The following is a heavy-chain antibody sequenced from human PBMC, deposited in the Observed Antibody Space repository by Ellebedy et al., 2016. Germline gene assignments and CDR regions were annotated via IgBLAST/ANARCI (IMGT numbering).Heavy chain of an antibody. Sequence: ASVKVSXKASGYIFTGYYVQWVRQAPGQGLEWMGWINPNSGDTNYAQKFQGRVTVTRDTSITTAYMELTSLRYDDTAVYHCARVRREPDCGSTSCYFHAAYDVWGQGTMVTVSS. CDR1: GYIFTGYY. V-gene: IGHV1-2*02. D-gene: IGHD2-2*01. CDR2: INPNSGDT. CDR3: ARVRREPDCGSTSCYFHAAYDV. J-gene: IGHJ3*01.